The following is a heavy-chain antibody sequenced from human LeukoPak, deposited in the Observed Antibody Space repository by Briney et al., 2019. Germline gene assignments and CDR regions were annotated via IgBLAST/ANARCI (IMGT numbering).Heavy chain of an antibody. CDR2: TNHSGST. CDR3: ARGLDTAMARTFDY. CDR1: GGSFSGYY. V-gene: IGHV4-34*01. J-gene: IGHJ4*02. Sequence: SETLSLTCAFYGGSFSGYYWSWIRQPPGKGLEWIGETNHSGSTNYNPSLKSRVTISVYTSKNQFSLKLRSVTAPDTAVSYCARGLDTAMARTFDYWGQGTLVTAS. D-gene: IGHD5-18*01.